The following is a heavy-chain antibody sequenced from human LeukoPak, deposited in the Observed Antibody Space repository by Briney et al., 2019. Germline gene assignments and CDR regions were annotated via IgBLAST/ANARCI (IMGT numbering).Heavy chain of an antibody. CDR2: IYSGGST. CDR3: ARGGSYLSAFDI. Sequence: GRSLRLSCAASGFTFSSYAMSWVRQAPGKGLEWVSIIYSGGSTFYADSVKGRFTISRDNSKNTLYLQMNSLRAEDTAVYYCARGGSYLSAFDIWGQGTMVTVSS. CDR1: GFTFSSYA. V-gene: IGHV3-53*01. J-gene: IGHJ3*02. D-gene: IGHD1-26*01.